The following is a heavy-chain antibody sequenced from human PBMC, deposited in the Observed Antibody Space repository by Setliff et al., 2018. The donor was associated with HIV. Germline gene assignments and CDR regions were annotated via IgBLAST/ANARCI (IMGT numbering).Heavy chain of an antibody. Sequence: SETLSLTCTVSGGFITSGGYYWSWIRQHPGKGLEWIGYIVYSGSTNYNPSLKSRVTMSVDTSKTQFSLQLSSVTAADTALYYCARGWSSGWYNWFDPWGQGTLVTVSS. CDR1: GGFITSGGYY. CDR3: ARGWSSGWYNWFDP. V-gene: IGHV4-61*08. CDR2: IVYSGST. J-gene: IGHJ5*02. D-gene: IGHD6-19*01.